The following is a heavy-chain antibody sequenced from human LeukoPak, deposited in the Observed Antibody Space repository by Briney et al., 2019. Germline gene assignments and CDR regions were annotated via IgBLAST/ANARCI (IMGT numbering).Heavy chain of an antibody. D-gene: IGHD6-19*01. CDR1: GYTFTSYA. Sequence: GASVNVSCKASGYTFTSYAMHWVRQAPGQRLEWMGWINAGNGNTKYSQKFQGRVTITRDTSASTAYMELSSLRSEDTAVYYCARPASGWSPWGDAFDIWGQGTMVTVSS. CDR3: ARPASGWSPWGDAFDI. J-gene: IGHJ3*02. V-gene: IGHV1-3*01. CDR2: INAGNGNT.